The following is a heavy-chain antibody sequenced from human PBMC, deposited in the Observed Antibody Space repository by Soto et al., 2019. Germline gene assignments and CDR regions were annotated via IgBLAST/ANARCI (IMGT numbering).Heavy chain of an antibody. CDR3: ARVKLLGYCSGGSCYSEDNWFDP. CDR2: IYYSGST. CDR1: GGSISSYY. D-gene: IGHD2-15*01. V-gene: IGHV4-59*01. J-gene: IGHJ5*02. Sequence: QVQLQESGPGLVKPSETLSLTCTVSGGSISSYYWSWIRQPPGKGLEWIGYIYYSGSTNYNPSLNSRVTISVDTSKNQFSLKLSSVTAADTAVYYCARVKLLGYCSGGSCYSEDNWFDPWGQGTLVTVSS.